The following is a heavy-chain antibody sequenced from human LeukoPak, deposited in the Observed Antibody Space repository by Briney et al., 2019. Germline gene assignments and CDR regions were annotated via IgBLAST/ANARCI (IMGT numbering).Heavy chain of an antibody. Sequence: GRSLRLSCAASGFTFSSYWMSWVRQAPGKGLEWVANIKQDGSEKYYVDSVKGRFTISRDNAKNSLYLQMNSLRAEDTAVYYCARDSSGWYVSLYYYGMDVWGQGTTVTVSS. V-gene: IGHV3-7*03. CDR1: GFTFSSYW. D-gene: IGHD6-19*01. J-gene: IGHJ6*02. CDR2: IKQDGSEK. CDR3: ARDSSGWYVSLYYYGMDV.